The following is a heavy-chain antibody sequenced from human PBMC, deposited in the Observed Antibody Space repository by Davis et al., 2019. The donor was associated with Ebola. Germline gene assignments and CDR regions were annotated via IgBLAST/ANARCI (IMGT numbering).Heavy chain of an antibody. CDR2: ISNGGRT. J-gene: IGHJ6*02. CDR1: GGSVGSDY. V-gene: IGHV4-59*08. D-gene: IGHD6-13*01. Sequence: MPSETLSLTCSVSGGSVGSDYWSWIRQSPGKGLEWIAFISNGGRTIYNPSLRGRVTISIDTSKNQFSLEVRSVTAADTAVYYCARYPGMAAAGTGYHYGMDVWGQGTTVTVSS. CDR3: ARYPGMAAAGTGYHYGMDV.